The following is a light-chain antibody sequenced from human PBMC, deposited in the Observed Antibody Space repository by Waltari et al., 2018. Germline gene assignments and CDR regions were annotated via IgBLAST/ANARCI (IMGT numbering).Light chain of an antibody. CDR1: VLPRQY. CDR2: KDT. V-gene: IGLV3-25*03. CDR3: QSADNSGIWV. J-gene: IGLJ3*02. Sequence: SYELTQPPSVSVSPGQTARITCSGDVLPRQYAYWYQQKPGQAPFLLIYKDTERPSGIPERFSGSSSGTTVTLTISGAQAEDEADYYCQSADNSGIWVFGGGTKLTVL.